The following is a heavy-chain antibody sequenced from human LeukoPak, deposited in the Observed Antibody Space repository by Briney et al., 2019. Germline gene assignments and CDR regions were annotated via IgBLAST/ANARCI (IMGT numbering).Heavy chain of an antibody. Sequence: PGGSLRLSCAASGFTFSVQSMTWVRQAPGKGLEWVSSISSSSSYIYYADSVKGRFTISRDNAKNSLYLQMNSLRAEDTAVYYCARGSSYGSGSHFDYWGQGSLVTVS. D-gene: IGHD3-10*01. CDR1: GFTFSVQS. CDR2: ISSSSSYI. V-gene: IGHV3-21*04. CDR3: ARGSSYGSGSHFDY. J-gene: IGHJ4*02.